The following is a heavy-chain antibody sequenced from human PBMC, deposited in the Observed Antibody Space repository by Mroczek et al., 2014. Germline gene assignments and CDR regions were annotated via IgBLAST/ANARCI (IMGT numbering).Heavy chain of an antibody. V-gene: IGHV1-8*01. CDR1: GYTFTSYD. Sequence: QVQLVQSGAEVKKPGASVKVSCKASGYTFTSYDINWVRQATGQGLEWMGWMNPNSGNTGYAQKFQGRVTMTRNTSISTAYMELSSLRSEDTAVYYCARNVVVPAARGLVYGMDVWGQGTTVTVSS. CDR3: ARNVVVPAARGLVYGMDV. J-gene: IGHJ6*02. CDR2: MNPNSGNT. D-gene: IGHD2-2*01.